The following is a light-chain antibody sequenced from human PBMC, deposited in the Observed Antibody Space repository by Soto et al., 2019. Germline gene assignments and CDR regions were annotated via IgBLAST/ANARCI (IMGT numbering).Light chain of an antibody. CDR1: QDISNY. J-gene: IGKJ2*01. CDR3: QQYDNLPSYT. V-gene: IGKV1-33*01. CDR2: DAS. Sequence: DLPMTQSPSSLSASVGDRATITCQASQDISNYLNWYQQKRGKAPKLLIYDASNLETGVPSRFSGSGSRTDFTFTISSPQPEDIAPYYCQQYDNLPSYTFGQGTKLEIK.